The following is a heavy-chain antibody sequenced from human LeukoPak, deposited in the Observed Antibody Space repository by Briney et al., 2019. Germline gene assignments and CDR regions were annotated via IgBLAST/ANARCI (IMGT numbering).Heavy chain of an antibody. J-gene: IGHJ4*02. Sequence: ASVKVSCKASGYTFTSYYMHWVRQAPGQGLEWMGIINPSGGSTSYAQKFQGRVTMTRDTSTSTVCMELSSLRSEDTAVYYCARSEVVTATIDYWGQGTLVTVSS. D-gene: IGHD2-21*02. CDR2: INPSGGST. CDR1: GYTFTSYY. V-gene: IGHV1-46*01. CDR3: ARSEVVTATIDY.